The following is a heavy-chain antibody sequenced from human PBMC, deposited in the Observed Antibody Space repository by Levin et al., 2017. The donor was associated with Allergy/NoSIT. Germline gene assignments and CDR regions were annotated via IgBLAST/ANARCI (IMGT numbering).Heavy chain of an antibody. Sequence: SETLSLTCAVYGGSFSGYYWSWIRQPPGKGLEWIGEINHSGSTNYNPSLKSRVTISVDTSKNQFSLKLSSVTAADTAVYYCASHGDWNWFDPWGQGTLVTVSS. J-gene: IGHJ5*02. D-gene: IGHD4-17*01. CDR2: INHSGST. V-gene: IGHV4-34*01. CDR1: GGSFSGYY. CDR3: ASHGDWNWFDP.